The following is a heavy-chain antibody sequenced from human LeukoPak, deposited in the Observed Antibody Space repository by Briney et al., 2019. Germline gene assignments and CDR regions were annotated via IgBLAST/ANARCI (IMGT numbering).Heavy chain of an antibody. D-gene: IGHD1-7*01. CDR1: KFTFSSYW. CDR3: AKDISNWNSRHFDY. CDR2: INSDGSST. Sequence: GGSLRLSCAASKFTFSSYWMHWVRQAPGKGLVWVSHINSDGSSTNYADSVKGRFTISRDNSKNSLYLQMNSLRTEDTALYYCAKDISNWNSRHFDYWGQGTLVTVSS. J-gene: IGHJ4*02. V-gene: IGHV3-74*01.